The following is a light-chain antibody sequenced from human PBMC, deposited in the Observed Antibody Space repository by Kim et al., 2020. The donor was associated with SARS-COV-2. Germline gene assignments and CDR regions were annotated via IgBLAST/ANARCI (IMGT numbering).Light chain of an antibody. V-gene: IGKV3-20*01. J-gene: IGKJ1*01. CDR2: GAS. CDR3: QQYGSSPRT. CDR1: QSVSSSY. Sequence: SPGERATLSCRASQSVSSSYLAWYQQKPGQAPRLLIYGASSTVTGIPDSFSGSGSGTDFTLTISRLEPEDFAVFYCQQYGSSPRTFGQGTKVDIK.